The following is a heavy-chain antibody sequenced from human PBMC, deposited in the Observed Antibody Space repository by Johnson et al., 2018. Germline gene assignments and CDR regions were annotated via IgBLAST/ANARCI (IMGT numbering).Heavy chain of an antibody. D-gene: IGHD5-24*01. CDR2: KYYRSQWYT. Sequence: QVQLQQSGPGLAKPSQTLSLTCAISGDSVSSSNAAWNWIRQSPSRGLEWLGRKYYRSQWYTDYAVSVKSRITINPDTSKNQFSLQLNSVIPEDTAVYYFARDYNRGIPTFEIWCQGTKVTVSS. CDR1: GDSVSSSNAA. V-gene: IGHV6-1*01. J-gene: IGHJ3*02. CDR3: ARDYNRGIPTFEI.